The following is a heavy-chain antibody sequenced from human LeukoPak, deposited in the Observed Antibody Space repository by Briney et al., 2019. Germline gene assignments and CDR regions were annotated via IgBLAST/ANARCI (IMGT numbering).Heavy chain of an antibody. CDR3: ARGWELVDY. D-gene: IGHD1-26*01. J-gene: IGHJ4*02. Sequence: GGSLRPSCEASAFTFDDYAMHWVRQAPGKGLEWVSGISWNSGSIGYADSVKGRFTISRDNAKNSLYLQMNSLRAEDTALYYCARGWELVDYWGQGTLVTVSS. CDR2: ISWNSGSI. V-gene: IGHV3-9*01. CDR1: AFTFDDYA.